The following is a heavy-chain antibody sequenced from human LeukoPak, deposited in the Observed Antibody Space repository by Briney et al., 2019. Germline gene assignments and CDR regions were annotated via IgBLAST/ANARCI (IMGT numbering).Heavy chain of an antibody. CDR2: IWYDGSNK. V-gene: IGHV3-33*01. CDR3: ARVPNYGDYGLYYYYYGMDV. Sequence: PGGSLRLSCAASGFTFSSYGMHWVRQAPGKGLEWVAVIWYDGSNKYYADSVKGRFTISRDSSKNTLYLQMNSLRAEDTAVYYCARVPNYGDYGLYYYYYGMDVWGQGTTVTVSS. CDR1: GFTFSSYG. D-gene: IGHD4-17*01. J-gene: IGHJ6*02.